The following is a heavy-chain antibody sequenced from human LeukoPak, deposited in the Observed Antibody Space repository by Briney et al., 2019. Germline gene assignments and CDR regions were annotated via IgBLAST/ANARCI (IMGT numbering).Heavy chain of an antibody. J-gene: IGHJ4*02. CDR3: ARDRLVKGIDY. Sequence: KPGGSLRLSCAASGFTFSDYYMSWIRQAPGKGLEGVSYISSSSSYTNYADSVKGRFTISRDNAKNSLYLQMNSLRAEDTAVYYCARDRLVKGIDYWGQGTLVTVSS. D-gene: IGHD2-2*01. V-gene: IGHV3-11*06. CDR2: ISSSSSYT. CDR1: GFTFSDYY.